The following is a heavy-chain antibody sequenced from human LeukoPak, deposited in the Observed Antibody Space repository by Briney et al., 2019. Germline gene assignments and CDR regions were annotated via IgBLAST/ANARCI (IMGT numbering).Heavy chain of an antibody. V-gene: IGHV3-53*01. J-gene: IGHJ4*02. D-gene: IGHD4-17*01. CDR1: GFTVSINS. Sequence: GGSPRLSCTVSGFTVSINSMSWVRQAPGKGLEWVSFIYSGGNTHYSDSVKGRFTISRDNSKNTLYLQMNSLRAEDTAVYYCARRVGEYSHPYDYWGQGTLVTVSS. CDR3: ARRVGEYSHPYDY. CDR2: IYSGGNT.